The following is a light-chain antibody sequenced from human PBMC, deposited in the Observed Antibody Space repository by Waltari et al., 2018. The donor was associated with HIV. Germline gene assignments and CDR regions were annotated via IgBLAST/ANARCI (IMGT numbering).Light chain of an antibody. V-gene: IGKV4-1*01. CDR1: QRVLYRSNNKNH. CDR3: QQYYSSPYT. CDR2: WAS. J-gene: IGKJ2*01. Sequence: DIVMTQYPDSLSVSLGERATINCKSSQRVLYRSNNKNHLAWYQQKPGQPPKLLIYWASTRESGVPDRFSGSGSGTDFTLTISSLQAEDVAVYYCQQYYSSPYTFGQGAKLDIK.